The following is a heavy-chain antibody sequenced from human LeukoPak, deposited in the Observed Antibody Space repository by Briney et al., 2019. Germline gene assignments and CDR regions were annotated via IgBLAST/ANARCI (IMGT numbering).Heavy chain of an antibody. CDR3: ARGSSAWGVPYYFDY. D-gene: IGHD6-25*01. CDR2: IYQSGTT. Sequence: SETLSLTCTVSGGSISSGSYSWGWIRQPPGKGLEWIGSIYQSGTTYYNPSLRSRVSMSVDTSKDQFSLKLSSVTAADTAVYYCARGSSAWGVPYYFDYWGQGTLVTVTS. CDR1: GGSISSGSYS. J-gene: IGHJ4*02. V-gene: IGHV4-39*07.